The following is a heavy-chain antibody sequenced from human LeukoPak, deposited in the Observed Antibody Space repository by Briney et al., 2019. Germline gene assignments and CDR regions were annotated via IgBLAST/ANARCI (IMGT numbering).Heavy chain of an antibody. Sequence: GGSLRLSCAASGFTFSNYNMNWVRQAPGKGLEWVAVIWYDGSNKYYADSVKGRFTISRDNSKNTLYLQMNSLRAEDTAVYYCASALRRGYYESWGQGTMVTVSS. D-gene: IGHD1-26*01. CDR2: IWYDGSNK. CDR1: GFTFSNYN. J-gene: IGHJ3*01. V-gene: IGHV3-33*08. CDR3: ASALRRGYYES.